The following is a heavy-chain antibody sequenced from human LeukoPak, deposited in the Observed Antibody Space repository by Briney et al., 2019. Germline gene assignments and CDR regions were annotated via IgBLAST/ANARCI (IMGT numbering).Heavy chain of an antibody. CDR3: ATSGDYVTYYMDV. D-gene: IGHD2-21*02. V-gene: IGHV3-23*01. CDR1: GFTFSSYG. CDR2: ISGSGDST. J-gene: IGHJ6*03. Sequence: GGSLRLSCAASGFTFSSYGMSWVRQAPGKGLEWVSGISGSGDSTYYADSVKGRFTISRDNSKNTLYLQMNSLRAGDTAAYYCATSGDYVTYYMDVWGKGTTVTISS.